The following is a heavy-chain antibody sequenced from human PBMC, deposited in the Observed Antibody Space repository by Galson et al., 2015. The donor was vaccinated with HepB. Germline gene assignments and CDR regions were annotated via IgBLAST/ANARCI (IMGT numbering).Heavy chain of an antibody. CDR1: GFTFSSYA. Sequence: SLRLSCAASGFTFSSYAMSWVRQAPGKGLEWVSAISGSGGSTYYADSVKGRFTISRDNSKNTLYLQMNSLRAEDTAVYYCAKGSPMVRGVSNWFDPWGQGTLVTVSS. CDR3: AKGSPMVRGVSNWFDP. CDR2: ISGSGGST. D-gene: IGHD3-10*01. V-gene: IGHV3-23*01. J-gene: IGHJ5*02.